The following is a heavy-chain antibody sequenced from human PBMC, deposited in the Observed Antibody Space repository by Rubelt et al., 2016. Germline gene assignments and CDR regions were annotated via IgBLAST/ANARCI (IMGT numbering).Heavy chain of an antibody. D-gene: IGHD2-21*01. CDR2: INPNGGAT. Sequence: QVQLVQSGAEVKKPGASVKVSCKASGYTFTGYYMHWVRQAPGQGLEWMGRINPNGGATNNAQKFQGRVTMTRDTSISTAYRELSRLGSDDTAVYYCARDSRVSFDYWGQGTLVTVSS. CDR1: GYTFTGYY. J-gene: IGHJ4*02. V-gene: IGHV1-2*06. CDR3: ARDSRVSFDY.